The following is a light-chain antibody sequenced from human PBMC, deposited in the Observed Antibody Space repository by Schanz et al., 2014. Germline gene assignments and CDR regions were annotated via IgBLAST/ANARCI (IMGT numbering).Light chain of an antibody. CDR1: SSDVGGYNY. J-gene: IGLJ3*02. CDR2: EGS. Sequence: QSALTQPASVSGSPGQSITISCTGTSSDVGGYNYVSWYQQHPGKAPKVMIYEGSKRPSGVPARFSGSMSGNTASLTISVLQAEDEADYHCCSYVDSYTWVFGGGTKLTVL. CDR3: CSYVDSYTWV. V-gene: IGLV2-11*01.